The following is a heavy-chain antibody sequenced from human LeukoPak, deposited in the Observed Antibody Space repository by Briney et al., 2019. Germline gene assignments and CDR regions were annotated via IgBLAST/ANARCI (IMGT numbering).Heavy chain of an antibody. CDR2: ISGSGGST. V-gene: IGHV3-23*01. CDR3: AKDGAHYDILTGYSDWFDP. Sequence: ETLSLTCAVYGGSFSGYYWSWVRQAPGKGLEWVSAISGSGGSTYYADSVKGRFTISRDNSKNTLYLQMNSLRAGDTAVYYCAKDGAHYDILTGYSDWFDPWGQGTLVTVSS. CDR1: GGSFSGYY. J-gene: IGHJ5*02. D-gene: IGHD3-9*01.